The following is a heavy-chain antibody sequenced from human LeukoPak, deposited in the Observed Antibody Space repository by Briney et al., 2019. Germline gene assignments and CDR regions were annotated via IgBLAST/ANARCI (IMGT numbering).Heavy chain of an antibody. V-gene: IGHV3-66*01. CDR3: VIAVSGTAGPRMDV. J-gene: IGHJ6*01. D-gene: IGHD6-19*01. Sequence: PGGSLRLSCSASGFTVRSNYMSTVRQAPGKGLESVSVIYSGCSTYYADSVKGRVTISRDKSKNTLYLQMNSLRAEDTAVYYCVIAVSGTAGPRMDVWGQGTTVTVSS. CDR2: IYSGCST. CDR1: GFTVRSNY.